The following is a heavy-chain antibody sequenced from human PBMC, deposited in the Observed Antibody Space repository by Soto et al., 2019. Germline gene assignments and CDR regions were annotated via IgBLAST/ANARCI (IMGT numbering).Heavy chain of an antibody. J-gene: IGHJ4*01. CDR2: IYSGGST. CDR1: GFTVNTKN. D-gene: IGHD3-16*01. CDR3: AKEGGIREYFVS. Sequence: GSLRLSCAASGFTVNTKNMSWVRQAPGKGLEWVSVIYSGGSTFYADSVRGRFTISRDNSRNTLFLQMNSLRAEDMAVYYCAKEGGIREYFVSWRQGTLVTVSS. V-gene: IGHV3-66*01.